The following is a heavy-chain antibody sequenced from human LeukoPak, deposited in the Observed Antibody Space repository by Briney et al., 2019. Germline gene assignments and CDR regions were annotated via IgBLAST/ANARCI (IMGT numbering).Heavy chain of an antibody. CDR2: IYYSGST. CDR3: ARTGYSSGWYFDY. CDR1: GGSISSYY. D-gene: IGHD6-19*01. V-gene: IGHV4-59*01. Sequence: SETLSLTCTVSGGSISSYYWSWIRQSPGKGLEWIGYIYYSGSTNYNPSLESRVTISVDTSKNQFSLKLSSVTAADTAVYYCARTGYSSGWYFDYWGQGTLVAVSS. J-gene: IGHJ4*02.